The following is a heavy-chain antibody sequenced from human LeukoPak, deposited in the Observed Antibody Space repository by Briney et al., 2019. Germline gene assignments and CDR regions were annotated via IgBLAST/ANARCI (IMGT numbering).Heavy chain of an antibody. CDR3: ARVGDHFHWYLDL. CDR1: GFSVSLNY. CDR2: LYRGSDT. Sequence: GGTLTLSCAASGFSVSLNYMNWVRQPPGKGLEWVSILYRGSDTYYSDFVKGRFNISRDSSKNMLFLPMNSLRAEDTAVYCARVGDHFHWYLDLWGRGTLVTVSS. J-gene: IGHJ2*01. V-gene: IGHV3-53*01. D-gene: IGHD3-3*02.